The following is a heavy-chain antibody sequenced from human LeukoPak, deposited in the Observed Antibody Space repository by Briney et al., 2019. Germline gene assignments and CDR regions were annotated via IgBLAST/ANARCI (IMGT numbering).Heavy chain of an antibody. CDR3: ASGYDYIFPEYFQH. CDR2: IYYSGST. V-gene: IGHV4-59*01. J-gene: IGHJ1*01. CDR1: GGSISSYY. Sequence: SETLSLTCTVSGGSISSYYWSWIRQPPGKGLEWIGYIYYSGSTNYNPSLKSRVTISVDTSKNQFSLKLSSVTAADTAVYYCASGYDYIFPEYFQHWGQGTLVTVSS. D-gene: IGHD5-12*01.